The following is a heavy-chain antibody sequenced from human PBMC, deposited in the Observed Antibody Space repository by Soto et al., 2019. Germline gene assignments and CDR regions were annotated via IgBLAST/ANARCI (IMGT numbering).Heavy chain of an antibody. CDR2: IWYDGSNK. V-gene: IGHV3-33*01. Sequence: GGSLRLSCAASGFTFSSYGMHWVRQAPGKGLEWVAVIWYDGSNKYYADSVKGRFTISRDNSKNTLYLQMNSLRAEDAAVCYCARSNQLMNAFDIWGQGTMVTVSS. CDR1: GFTFSSYG. CDR3: ARSNQLMNAFDI. J-gene: IGHJ3*02.